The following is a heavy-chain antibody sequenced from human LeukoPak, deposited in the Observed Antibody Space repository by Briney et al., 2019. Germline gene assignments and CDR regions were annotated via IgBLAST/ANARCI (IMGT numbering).Heavy chain of an antibody. Sequence: GGSLRLSCAASGFTFSSYSMNWVRQAPGKGLEWVSSISSSSSYIYYADSVKGRFTISRDNAKNSLYLQMNSLRAEDTAVYYCARTISGSYFFGYWGQGTLVTVSS. CDR1: GFTFSSYS. V-gene: IGHV3-21*01. CDR2: ISSSSSYI. CDR3: ARTISGSYFFGY. D-gene: IGHD1-26*01. J-gene: IGHJ4*02.